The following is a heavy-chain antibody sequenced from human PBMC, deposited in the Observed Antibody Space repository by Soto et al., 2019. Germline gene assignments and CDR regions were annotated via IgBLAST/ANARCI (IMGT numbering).Heavy chain of an antibody. CDR3: ARDPVWTTVVFDY. CDR2: INHSGST. J-gene: IGHJ4*02. D-gene: IGHD4-17*01. V-gene: IGHV4-34*01. CDR1: GGSFSGYY. Sequence: SDTLSLTCAVYGGSFSGYYWSWIRQPPGKGLEWIGEINHSGSTNYNPSLKSRVTISVDTSKNQFSLKLSSVTAADTAVYYCARDPVWTTVVFDYWGQGTLVTVSS.